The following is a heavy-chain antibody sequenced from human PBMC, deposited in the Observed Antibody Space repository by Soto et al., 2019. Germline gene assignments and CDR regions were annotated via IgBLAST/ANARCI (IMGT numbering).Heavy chain of an antibody. V-gene: IGHV1-69*01. D-gene: IGHD6-13*01. Sequence: QVQLVQSGAEVKKPGSSVKVSCKASGGTFSSYAISWVRQAPGQGLEWMGGIIPIFGTANYAQKFQGRVTITADESTSTAYMEMSSLRSEDTAVYYCAREAAAGMAAEYFQHWGQGTLVTVSS. CDR1: GGTFSSYA. J-gene: IGHJ1*01. CDR2: IIPIFGTA. CDR3: AREAAAGMAAEYFQH.